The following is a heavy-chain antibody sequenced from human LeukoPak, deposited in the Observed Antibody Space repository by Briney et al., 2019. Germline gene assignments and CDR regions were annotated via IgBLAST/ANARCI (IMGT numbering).Heavy chain of an antibody. CDR2: IYHSGST. Sequence: KPSETLSLTCTVSGYSISSGYYWGWIRQPPGKGLEWIGSIYHSGSTYYNPSLKSRVTISVDTSKNQFSLKLSSVTAADTAVYYCAGSTVTTTAFDYWGQGTLVTVSS. CDR3: AGSTVTTTAFDY. V-gene: IGHV4-38-2*02. J-gene: IGHJ4*02. CDR1: GYSISSGYY. D-gene: IGHD4-17*01.